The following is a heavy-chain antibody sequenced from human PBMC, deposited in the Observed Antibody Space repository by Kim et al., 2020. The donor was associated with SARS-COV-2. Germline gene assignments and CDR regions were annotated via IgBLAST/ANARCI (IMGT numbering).Heavy chain of an antibody. D-gene: IGHD4-17*01. CDR2: INHSGST. J-gene: IGHJ4*02. V-gene: IGHV4-34*01. Sequence: SETLSLTCAVYGGSFSGYYWSWIRQPPGKGLEWIGEINHSGSTNYNPSLKSRVTISVDTSKNQFSLKLSSVTAADTAVYYCARTGRMTTVTSDFDYWGQGTMVTVSS. CDR1: GGSFSGYY. CDR3: ARTGRMTTVTSDFDY.